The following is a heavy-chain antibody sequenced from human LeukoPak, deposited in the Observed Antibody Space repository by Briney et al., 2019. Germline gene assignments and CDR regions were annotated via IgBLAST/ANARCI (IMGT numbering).Heavy chain of an antibody. V-gene: IGHV4-38-2*02. CDR2: IYHSGST. Sequence: NPSETLSLTCTVSGYSISSGYYWGWIRQPPGKGLEWIGSIYHSGSTYYNPSLKSRVTISVDTSKNQFSLKLSSVTAADTAVYYCARGGSYVWGSYRLKSWFDPWGQGTLVTVSS. D-gene: IGHD3-16*02. CDR1: GYSISSGYY. CDR3: ARGGSYVWGSYRLKSWFDP. J-gene: IGHJ5*02.